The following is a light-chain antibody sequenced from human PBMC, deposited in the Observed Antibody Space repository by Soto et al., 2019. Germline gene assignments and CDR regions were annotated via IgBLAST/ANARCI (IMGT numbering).Light chain of an antibody. CDR1: QTISTW. CDR2: DAS. J-gene: IGKJ5*01. CDR3: QQSETYPLT. Sequence: DIQMTQSPATLSSSLLDIVTITCRASQTISTWLAWYQHKPGKAPNLLIYDASTLMSGVPSRFSGSGSGTEFTLTISSLQPGDFATYYCQQSETYPLTFGQGTRLEIK. V-gene: IGKV1-5*01.